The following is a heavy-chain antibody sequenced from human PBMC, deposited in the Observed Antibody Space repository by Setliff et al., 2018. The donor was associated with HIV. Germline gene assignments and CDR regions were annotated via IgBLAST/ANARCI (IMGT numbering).Heavy chain of an antibody. D-gene: IGHD1-26*01. V-gene: IGHV3-11*01. Sequence: GGSLRLSCAGSGLPFRDYYMSWIRQAPGQGPEWISYISTTGDTIHYADSVKGRFTISRDNAKNSLYLQMKSLRPDDTAVYFCAREWELLGDNDAFDIWGQGTLVTVSS. J-gene: IGHJ3*02. CDR1: GLPFRDYY. CDR3: AREWELLGDNDAFDI. CDR2: ISTTGDTI.